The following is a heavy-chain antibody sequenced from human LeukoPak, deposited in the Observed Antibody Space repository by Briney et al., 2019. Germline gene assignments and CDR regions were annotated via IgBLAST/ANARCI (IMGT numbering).Heavy chain of an antibody. V-gene: IGHV3-53*01. CDR2: IYSGGST. CDR1: GFTISNNY. J-gene: IGHJ4*02. Sequence: GGSLRLSCAASGFTISNNYMNWVRQAPGKGLEWVSVIYSGGSTSYADSVKGRFTISRDNSENTLYLQMNSLRAEDTAVYYCARDLCSGGTCYNGYWGQGTLVTVSS. D-gene: IGHD2-15*01. CDR3: ARDLCSGGTCYNGY.